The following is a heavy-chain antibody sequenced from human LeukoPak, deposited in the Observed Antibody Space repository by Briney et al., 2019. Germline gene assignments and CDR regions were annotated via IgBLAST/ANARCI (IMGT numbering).Heavy chain of an antibody. D-gene: IGHD3-10*01. CDR3: AKGWFGELLLIDY. Sequence: GGSLRLSCAASGFTFSSCGMHWVRQAPGKGLEWVAVISYDGSNKYYADSVKGRFTISRDNSKNTLYLQMNSLRAEDTAVYYCAKGWFGELLLIDYWGQGTLVTVSS. CDR1: GFTFSSCG. V-gene: IGHV3-30*18. J-gene: IGHJ4*02. CDR2: ISYDGSNK.